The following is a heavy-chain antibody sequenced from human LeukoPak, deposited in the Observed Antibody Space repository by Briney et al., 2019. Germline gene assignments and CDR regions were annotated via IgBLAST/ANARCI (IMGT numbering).Heavy chain of an antibody. J-gene: IGHJ4*02. CDR1: GFTFTSYA. V-gene: IGHV3-23*01. CDR2: ISGSGGST. D-gene: IGHD6-19*01. Sequence: GGSLRLSCAASGFTFTSYAMSWVRQAPGKGREWVSSISGSGGSTYYADSVKGRFTISRDNSKNTLYLQMNSLRAEETAVYYCAKVLEQWLSKGGGFDYWGQGTLVTVSS. CDR3: AKVLEQWLSKGGGFDY.